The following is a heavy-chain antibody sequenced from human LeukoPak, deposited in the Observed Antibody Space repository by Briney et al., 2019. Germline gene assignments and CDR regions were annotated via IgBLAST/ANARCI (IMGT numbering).Heavy chain of an antibody. Sequence: GGSLRLSCAASGFTFDDYAMHWVRQAPGKGLEWVSGISGSGISTYYADSVKGRFTISRDNSKNTLYLQMNSLRAEDTAVYYCAKDGGGYYPSYYYYMDVWGKGTTVTISS. V-gene: IGHV3-23*01. CDR3: AKDGGGYYPSYYYYMDV. CDR2: ISGSGIST. CDR1: GFTFDDYA. D-gene: IGHD3-22*01. J-gene: IGHJ6*03.